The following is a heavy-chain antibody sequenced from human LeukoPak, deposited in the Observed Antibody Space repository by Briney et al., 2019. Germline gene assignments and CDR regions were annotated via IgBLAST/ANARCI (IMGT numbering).Heavy chain of an antibody. CDR1: GFTLGTYW. J-gene: IGHJ1*01. Sequence: GGSLRLSCAASGFTLGTYWMSWVRQAPGKGLEWVATIKQDGSEKYYVDSVKGRFTISRDNAKNSLYLQMNSLRAEDAAVYYCAKESSSYTWDFQHWGQGTLVTVSS. CDR2: IKQDGSEK. V-gene: IGHV3-7*04. CDR3: AKESSSYTWDFQH. D-gene: IGHD3-22*01.